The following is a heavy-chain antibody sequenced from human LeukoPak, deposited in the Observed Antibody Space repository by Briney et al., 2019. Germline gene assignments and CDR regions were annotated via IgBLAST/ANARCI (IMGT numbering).Heavy chain of an antibody. V-gene: IGHV1-2*02. D-gene: IGHD6-6*01. CDR2: INPNSGGT. CDR1: GYTFTGYY. CDR3: ARDRGIAARGPSFGY. Sequence: ASVKVSCKASGYTFTGYYMHWVRQAPGQGLEWMGWINPNSGGTNYAQEFQGRVTMTRDTSISTAYMELSRLRSDDTAVYYCARDRGIAARGPSFGYWGQGTLVTVSS. J-gene: IGHJ4*01.